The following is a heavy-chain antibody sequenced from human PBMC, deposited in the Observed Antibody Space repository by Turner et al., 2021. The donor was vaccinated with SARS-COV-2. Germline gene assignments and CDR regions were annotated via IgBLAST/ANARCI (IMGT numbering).Heavy chain of an antibody. CDR2: INHSGST. CDR3: ARGGGYSYGALDY. CDR1: GGSFSGYY. Sequence: QVQLQQWGAGLFKPSETLSLTCAVYGGSFSGYYWSWIRQPPGKGLEWIGEINHSGSTNYNPSLKSRVTISVDTSKNQYSLKRSSVTAADTAVYYCARGGGYSYGALDYWGQGTLVTVSS. V-gene: IGHV4-34*01. J-gene: IGHJ4*02. D-gene: IGHD5-18*01.